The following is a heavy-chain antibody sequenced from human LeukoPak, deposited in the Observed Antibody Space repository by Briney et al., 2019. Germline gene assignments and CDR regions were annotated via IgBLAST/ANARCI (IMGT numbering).Heavy chain of an antibody. CDR2: INHSGST. D-gene: IGHD3-10*01. V-gene: IGHV4-34*01. J-gene: IGHJ5*02. CDR3: ARKYGSAPNWFDP. Sequence: SETLSLTCAVYGGPFSGYYWSWIRQPPGKGLEWSGEINHSGSTNYNPSLKSRVTISVDTSKNQFSLKLSSVTAADTAVYYCARKYGSAPNWFDPWGQGTLVTVSS. CDR1: GGPFSGYY.